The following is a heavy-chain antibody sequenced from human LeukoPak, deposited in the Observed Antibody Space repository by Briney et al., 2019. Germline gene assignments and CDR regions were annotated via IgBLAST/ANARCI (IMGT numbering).Heavy chain of an antibody. Sequence: GGSLRLSCAASGFTFSNYWMSWVRQAPGKGLEWVANIKQDGSEKYYVDSVKGRFTISRDNAKNSLYLQMNSLRAEDTAVYYCARDRVVVVPAAPDAFDIWGQGTMVTVSS. J-gene: IGHJ3*02. D-gene: IGHD2-2*01. CDR1: GFTFSNYW. V-gene: IGHV3-7*01. CDR3: ARDRVVVVPAAPDAFDI. CDR2: IKQDGSEK.